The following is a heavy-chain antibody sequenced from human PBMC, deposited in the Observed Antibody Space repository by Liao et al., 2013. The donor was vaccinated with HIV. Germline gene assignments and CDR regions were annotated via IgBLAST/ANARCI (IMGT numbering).Heavy chain of an antibody. CDR2: IYTSGNT. D-gene: IGHD3-10*01. V-gene: IGHV4-61*02. J-gene: IGHJ4*02. Sequence: QVELQESGPGLVKPSQTLSLSCTVSGDSISGGNYFLNWIRQPAGKGLEWLGRIYTSGNTDYHPSLKSRITISLDTANNQFSLKLTSVTAADTAVYYCARLRRSGKHNWGQGILVTVSS. CDR3: ARLRRSGKHN. CDR1: GDSISGGNYF.